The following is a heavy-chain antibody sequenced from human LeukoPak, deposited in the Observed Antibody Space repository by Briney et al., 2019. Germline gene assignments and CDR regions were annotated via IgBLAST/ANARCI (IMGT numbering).Heavy chain of an antibody. Sequence: GGSLRLSCVASGFTFSNSWMHWVRQVTGKGLLWVSRINIDGTNTKYADSVKGRFTISRDNAKNTLYLQMNTLRAEDTAVYYCARDQSQAGPTTVDYWGQGTLVTISS. CDR3: ARDQSQAGPTTVDY. CDR1: GFTFSNSW. V-gene: IGHV3-74*03. J-gene: IGHJ4*02. D-gene: IGHD1-14*01. CDR2: INIDGTNT.